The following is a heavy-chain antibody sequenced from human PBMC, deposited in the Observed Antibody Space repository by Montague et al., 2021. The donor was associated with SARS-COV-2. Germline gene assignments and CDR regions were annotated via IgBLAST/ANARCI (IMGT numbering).Heavy chain of an antibody. CDR1: GDSISSSHW. D-gene: IGHD3-9*01. V-gene: IGHV4-4*02. Sequence: SETLSLTCAVSGDSISSSHWWTWVRQSPGKGLEWIGEIFHSENTNYNPSLKSRVIISLDMSKNQFSLTLTSVTAADTAVYYCARDRGAKTYDLLTGYYINYYSGVDAWGPGTPVTVSS. J-gene: IGHJ6*02. CDR2: IFHSENT. CDR3: ARDRGAKTYDLLTGYYINYYSGVDA.